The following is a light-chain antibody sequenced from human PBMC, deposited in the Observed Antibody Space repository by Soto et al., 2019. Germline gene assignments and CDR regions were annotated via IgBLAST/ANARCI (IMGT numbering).Light chain of an antibody. CDR2: GAS. CDR1: QGISEY. Sequence: DIQMAQSPSSLSASIGDRVTITCRASQGISEYLAWYQQRPGNAPNLLIYGASILQSGVPSRFSGSGSGTHFTLTISSLQPEDFATYYCHSYNSIPRTFGQGTTVEIK. CDR3: HSYNSIPRT. J-gene: IGKJ1*01. V-gene: IGKV1-27*01.